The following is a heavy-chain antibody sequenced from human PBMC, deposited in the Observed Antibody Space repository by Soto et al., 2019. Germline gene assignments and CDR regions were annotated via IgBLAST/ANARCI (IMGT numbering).Heavy chain of an antibody. V-gene: IGHV4-31*03. D-gene: IGHD5-18*01. J-gene: IGHJ4*02. CDR1: GGSISSGGYY. CDR3: ARSGQLWTPFDY. CDR2: IYYSGST. Sequence: PSETLSLTCTVSGGSISSGGYYWSWIRQHPGKGLEWIGYIYYSGSTYYNPSLKSRVTISVDTSKNQFSLKLSSLTAADTAMFYCARSGQLWTPFDYWGQGTLVTVSS.